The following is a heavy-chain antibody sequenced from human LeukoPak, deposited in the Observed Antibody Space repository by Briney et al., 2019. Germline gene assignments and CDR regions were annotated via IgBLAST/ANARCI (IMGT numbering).Heavy chain of an antibody. CDR2: IGGDSGTT. Sequence: GGSLRLSCAASGFAFGSYDMSWVRQAPGKGLEWVSAIGGDSGTTYADSVKGRFTISRDNSKYTLYLQMNSLRAEDTAIYYCAKTIPYWYFDLWGRGTLVTVSS. CDR1: GFAFGSYD. V-gene: IGHV3-23*01. D-gene: IGHD5-24*01. CDR3: AKTIPYWYFDL. J-gene: IGHJ2*01.